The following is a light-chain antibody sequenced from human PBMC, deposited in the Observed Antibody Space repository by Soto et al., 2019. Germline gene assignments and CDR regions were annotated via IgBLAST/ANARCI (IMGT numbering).Light chain of an antibody. J-gene: IGKJ1*01. Sequence: DIQMTQSPSSLSASVGDRVTITCRASQGISNYLAWYQQKPGKVPKLLIYAASTLQSGVPSRFSGSGSGTDFTITISSLQPEDVATYYCQKYNSAPWTFGKGTKVEIK. CDR1: QGISNY. V-gene: IGKV1-27*01. CDR3: QKYNSAPWT. CDR2: AAS.